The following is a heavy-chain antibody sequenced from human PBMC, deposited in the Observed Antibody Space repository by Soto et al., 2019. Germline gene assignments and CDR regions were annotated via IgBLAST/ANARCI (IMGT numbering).Heavy chain of an antibody. V-gene: IGHV1-18*01. CDR1: GYTFTSYG. Sequence: ASVKVSCKASGYTFTSYGISWVRQAPGQGLEWMGWISAYNGNTNYAQKLQGRVTMTTDTSTSTAYMELRSLRSDDTAVYYCARSITMIVVVITQGAFDIWGQGTMVTVSS. CDR2: ISAYNGNT. J-gene: IGHJ3*02. CDR3: ARSITMIVVVITQGAFDI. D-gene: IGHD3-22*01.